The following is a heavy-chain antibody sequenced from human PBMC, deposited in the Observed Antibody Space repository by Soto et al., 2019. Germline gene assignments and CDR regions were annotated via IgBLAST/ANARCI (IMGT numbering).Heavy chain of an antibody. CDR3: ALLPRGPFLYGSGPTTQNY. D-gene: IGHD3-10*01. CDR1: GGTFSSYT. CDR2: IIPILGIA. V-gene: IGHV1-69*02. Sequence: QVQLVQSGAEVKKPGSSVKVSCKASGGTFSSYTISWVRQAPGQGLEWMGRIIPILGIANYAQKFQGRVTITADKSTSTAYMELSSLRSEDTAVYYCALLPRGPFLYGSGPTTQNYWGQGTLVTVSS. J-gene: IGHJ4*02.